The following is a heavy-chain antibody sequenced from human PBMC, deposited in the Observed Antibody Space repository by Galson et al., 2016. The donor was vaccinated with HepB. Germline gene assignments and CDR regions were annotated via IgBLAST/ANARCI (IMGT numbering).Heavy chain of an antibody. J-gene: IGHJ4*02. D-gene: IGHD1-14*01. CDR3: SRSPEISGQGPLFDD. Sequence: SLRLSCATSGFTFDDYGIGWFRQAPGKGLEWVSFTKKKHYGGTTEYAASVKGRFTISRDDSTSIVYLQMNSLKTEDTALYYCSRSPEISGQGPLFDDWGQGTLVTVSS. CDR2: TKKKHYGGTT. CDR1: GFTFDDYG. V-gene: IGHV3-49*03.